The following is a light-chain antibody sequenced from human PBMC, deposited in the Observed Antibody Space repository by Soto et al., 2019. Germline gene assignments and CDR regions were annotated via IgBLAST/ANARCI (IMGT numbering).Light chain of an antibody. J-gene: IGLJ1*01. CDR3: SSYTSSSTLLYV. CDR2: DVS. Sequence: QSALTQPASVSGSPGQSITISCTGINSDGGGYNYVSWYQQHPGKAPKLMIYDVSNRPSGVSNRFSGSKSGNTASLTISGLQAEDEADYYCSSYTSSSTLLYVFGTRTKVTVL. CDR1: NSDGGGYNY. V-gene: IGLV2-14*01.